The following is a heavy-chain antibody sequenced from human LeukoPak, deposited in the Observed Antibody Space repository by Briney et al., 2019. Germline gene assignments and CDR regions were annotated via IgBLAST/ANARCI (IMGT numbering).Heavy chain of an antibody. CDR1: GFTFSIYG. J-gene: IGHJ4*02. D-gene: IGHD2-8*01. CDR2: TSNDESNK. V-gene: IGHV3-30*18. CDR3: AKWGTNGIDY. Sequence: GGSLRLSCAASGFTFSIYGMHWVRQAPGKGLEWVAVTSNDESNKYYADSVKGRFTVSRDNSKNTLYLQMNSLRAEDTAVYYCAKWGTNGIDYWGQGTLVTVSS.